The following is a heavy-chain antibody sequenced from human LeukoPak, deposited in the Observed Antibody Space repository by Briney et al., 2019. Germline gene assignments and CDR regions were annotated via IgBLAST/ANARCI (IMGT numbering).Heavy chain of an antibody. D-gene: IGHD1-26*01. V-gene: IGHV3-30-3*01. J-gene: IGHJ4*02. Sequence: GGSLRLSCAASGFTFSSYAMHWVRQAPGKGLEWVAVISYDGSNKYYADSVKGRFTISRDNSKNTLYLQMNSLRAEDTAVYFCAKYSGSYYYPPNWDSWGQGTLVTVSS. CDR1: GFTFSSYA. CDR3: AKYSGSYYYPPNWDS. CDR2: ISYDGSNK.